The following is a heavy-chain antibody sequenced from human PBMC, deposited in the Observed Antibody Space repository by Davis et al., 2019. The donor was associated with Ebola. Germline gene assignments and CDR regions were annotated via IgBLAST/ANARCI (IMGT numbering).Heavy chain of an antibody. CDR3: ARHGDYGVFVPHDWFDP. CDR2: IYPDDSDT. CDR1: GYNFSKYW. Sequence: GESLKISCKGSGYNFSKYWIGWVRQMPGKGLDWMGIIYPDDSDTRYSPSFQGQIIISADKSISTAYLQWSSLKASDTAIYYCARHGDYGVFVPHDWFDPWGQGTLVTVSS. V-gene: IGHV5-51*01. D-gene: IGHD4-17*01. J-gene: IGHJ5*02.